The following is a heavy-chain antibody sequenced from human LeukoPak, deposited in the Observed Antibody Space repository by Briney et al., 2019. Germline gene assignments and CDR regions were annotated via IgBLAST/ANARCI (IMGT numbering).Heavy chain of an antibody. V-gene: IGHV3-74*01. Sequence: GGSLRLSCAASGFTFSSYWMHWVRQAPGKGLVWVSRINSDGSSTSYADSVKGRFTISRDNAKNTLYLQMNTLRAEDTAVYYCARGDLYYDSSGLLAYWGQGTLVTVSS. D-gene: IGHD3-22*01. CDR3: ARGDLYYDSSGLLAY. CDR1: GFTFSSYW. J-gene: IGHJ4*02. CDR2: INSDGSST.